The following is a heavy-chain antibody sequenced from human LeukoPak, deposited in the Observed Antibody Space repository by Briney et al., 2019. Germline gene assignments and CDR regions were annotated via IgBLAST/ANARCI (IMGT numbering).Heavy chain of an antibody. CDR1: VYSFTSYD. CDR2: MNPNRGNT. J-gene: IGHJ6*02. V-gene: IGHV1-8*01. D-gene: IGHD2-21*01. CDR3: ATGISV. Sequence: ASVKVSCEDSVYSFTSYDINWVPGTPGQGLERMGWMNPNRGNTSSAQKFRGRVTMTRTTSTSTAHMELGSLRSEVTAVEDCATGISVWGQGTTVTVS.